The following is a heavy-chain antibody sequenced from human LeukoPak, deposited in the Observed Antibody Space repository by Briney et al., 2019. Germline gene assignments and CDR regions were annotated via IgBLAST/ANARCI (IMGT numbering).Heavy chain of an antibody. CDR1: GGSFSGYY. CDR2: INHSGST. Sequence: PSETLSLTCAVYGGSFSGYYWSWIRQPPGKGLEWIGEINHSGSTNYNPSLKSRVTISVDTSKNQFSLKLSSVTAADTAVYYCARLWSSYYYEPANWFDPWGQGSLVTVSS. D-gene: IGHD3-22*01. V-gene: IGHV4-34*01. CDR3: ARLWSSYYYEPANWFDP. J-gene: IGHJ5*02.